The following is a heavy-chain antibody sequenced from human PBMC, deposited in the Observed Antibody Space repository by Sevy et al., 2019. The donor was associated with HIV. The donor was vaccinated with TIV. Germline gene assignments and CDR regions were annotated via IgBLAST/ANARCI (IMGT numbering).Heavy chain of an antibody. CDR2: IKSKTDGGTT. Sequence: AGSLRLSCAASGFTFSNAWMSWVLQAPGKELEWVGRIKSKTDGGTTDYAAPVKGRFTISRDDSKNTLYLQMNSLKSEDTAVYYCTTGLFVGATNAPDYWGQGTLVTVSS. J-gene: IGHJ4*02. D-gene: IGHD1-26*01. V-gene: IGHV3-15*01. CDR1: GFTFSNAW. CDR3: TTGLFVGATNAPDY.